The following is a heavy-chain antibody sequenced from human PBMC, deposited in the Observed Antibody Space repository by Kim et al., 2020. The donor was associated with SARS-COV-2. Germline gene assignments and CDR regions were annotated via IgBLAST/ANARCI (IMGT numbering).Heavy chain of an antibody. CDR3: ANDREWELPQGDYYYYGMDV. Sequence: GGSLRLSCAASGFTFSSYAMSWVRQAPGKGLEWVSAISGSGGSTYYADSVKGRFTISRDNSKNTLYLQMNSLRAEDTAVYYCANDREWELPQGDYYYYGMDVWGQGTTVTVSS. J-gene: IGHJ6*02. CDR1: GFTFSSYA. CDR2: ISGSGGST. D-gene: IGHD1-26*01. V-gene: IGHV3-23*01.